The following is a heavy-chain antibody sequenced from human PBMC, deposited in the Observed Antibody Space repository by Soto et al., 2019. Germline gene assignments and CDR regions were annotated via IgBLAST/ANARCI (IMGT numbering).Heavy chain of an antibody. V-gene: IGHV4-34*01. J-gene: IGHJ6*03. CDR2: INHSGST. D-gene: IGHD6-13*01. CDR1: GGSFSGYY. CDR3: ARVAASYYYYYMGV. Sequence: QVQLQQWGAGLLKPSETLSLTCAVYGGSFSGYYWSWIRQPPGKGLEWIGEINHSGSTNYNPSLKSRVTSSVDTSKNHFSLKLSSVTAADTAVYYCARVAASYYYYYMGVWGKGTTVTVSS.